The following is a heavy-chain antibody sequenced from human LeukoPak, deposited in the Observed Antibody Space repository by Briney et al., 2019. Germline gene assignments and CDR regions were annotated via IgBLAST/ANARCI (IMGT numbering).Heavy chain of an antibody. CDR3: AKDLDENYYYYGMDV. V-gene: IGHV3-9*01. CDR2: ISWNSGSI. Sequence: SLRLSCAAFGFTFDDYAMHWVRQAPGKGLEWVSGISWNSGSIGYADSVKGRFTISRDNAKNSLYLQMNSLRAEDTALYYCAKDLDENYYYYGMDVWGQGTTVTVSS. D-gene: IGHD1-1*01. J-gene: IGHJ6*02. CDR1: GFTFDDYA.